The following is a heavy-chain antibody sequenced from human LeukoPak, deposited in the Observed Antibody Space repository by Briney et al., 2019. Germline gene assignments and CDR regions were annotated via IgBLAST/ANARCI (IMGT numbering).Heavy chain of an antibody. D-gene: IGHD6-13*01. Sequence: PGRSLRLSCAPSGFMFNDYALHWVRQAPGKGLEWVSSISWNSGNMYYVDSVKGRFTISRDNAKNSLSLQMNSLKPEDTALYYCAKGPGLGAGKRYRDLWGRGTLVIVSS. J-gene: IGHJ2*01. V-gene: IGHV3-9*01. CDR2: ISWNSGNM. CDR1: GFMFNDYA. CDR3: AKGPGLGAGKRYRDL.